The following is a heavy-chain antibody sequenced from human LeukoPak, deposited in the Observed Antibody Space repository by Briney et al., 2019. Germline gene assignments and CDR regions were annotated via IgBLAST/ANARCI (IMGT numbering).Heavy chain of an antibody. D-gene: IGHD2-15*01. CDR1: GFTFSDNY. CDR2: ISSSGSTI. CDR3: ARHARNVGDFDY. J-gene: IGHJ4*02. V-gene: IGHV3-11*04. Sequence: GGSLSLSCAASGFTFSDNYMSWIRQAPGKGLEWVSYISSSGSTIYYADSVKGRFTISRDNAKNSLYLQMNSLRAEDTAVYYCARHARNVGDFDYWGQGTLVTVSS.